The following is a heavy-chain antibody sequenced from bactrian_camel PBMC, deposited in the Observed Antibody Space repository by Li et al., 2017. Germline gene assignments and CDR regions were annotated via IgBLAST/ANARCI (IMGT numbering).Heavy chain of an antibody. V-gene: IGHV3S53*01. CDR1: GDPYSRLC. J-gene: IGHJ4*01. CDR2: LDRDGTT. Sequence: HVQLVESGGGSVQAGGSLRLSCVVSGDPYSRLCTAWFRQAPGKERDMVSRLDRDGTTQYRDPVKGRFTISRDSAKRTLYLQMNNLMIEDTAVYFCAADCTFQALLNPGMNSHYWGQGTQVTV. CDR3: AADCTFQALLNPGMNSHY. D-gene: IGHD3*01.